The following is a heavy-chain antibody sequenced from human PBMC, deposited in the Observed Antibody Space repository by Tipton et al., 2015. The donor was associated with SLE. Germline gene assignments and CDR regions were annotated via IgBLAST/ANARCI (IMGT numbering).Heavy chain of an antibody. J-gene: IGHJ4*02. CDR3: ARGMYYYEGSDYRFDY. V-gene: IGHV3-20*04. Sequence: SLRLSCAASGFIFDDYGMSWVRQGTGKGLEWVSGINWNGGSTGYADSVKGRFNTSRDNAKNSLYLQMTSLRVEDTASYYCARGMYYYEGSDYRFDYWGQGTLVTVSS. D-gene: IGHD3-22*01. CDR2: INWNGGST. CDR1: GFIFDDYG.